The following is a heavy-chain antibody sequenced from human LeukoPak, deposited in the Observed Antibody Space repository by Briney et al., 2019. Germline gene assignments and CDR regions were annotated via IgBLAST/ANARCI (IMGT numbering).Heavy chain of an antibody. CDR1: GGTFSSYA. CDR3: ARNGGYQLLSVYYYYYMDV. J-gene: IGHJ6*03. V-gene: IGHV1-69*13. Sequence: ASVKVSCKASGGTFSSYAISWVRQAPGQGLEWMGGIIPIFGTANYAQKFQGRVTITADESTSTAYMELSSLRSEDTAVYYCARNGGYQLLSVYYYYYMDVWGKGTTVTISS. D-gene: IGHD2-2*01. CDR2: IIPIFGTA.